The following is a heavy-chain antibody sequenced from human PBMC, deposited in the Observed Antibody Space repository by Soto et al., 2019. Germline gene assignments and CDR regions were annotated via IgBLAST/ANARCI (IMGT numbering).Heavy chain of an antibody. CDR1: GFTLSNYD. J-gene: IGHJ4*02. CDR3: APMITPPY. Sequence: HPWGSLRLSCAASGFTLSNYDMNLVRQAPGKGLEWISDISSSGDNKHYADSVKGRFTISRGYGKNSLYLQMTSVRVEDTAVYYCAPMITPPYWGQGTPLTVSS. CDR2: ISSSGDNK. V-gene: IGHV3-48*03. D-gene: IGHD3-16*01.